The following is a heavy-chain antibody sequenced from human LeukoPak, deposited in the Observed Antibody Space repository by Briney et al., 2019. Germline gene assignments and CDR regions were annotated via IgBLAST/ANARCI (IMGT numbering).Heavy chain of an antibody. Sequence: ASVKVSCKASGGTFSSYAISWVRQAPGQGLEWMGIINPSGGSASYAQKFQGRVTMTRDTSTSTVYMELSSLRSEDTAVYYCARVSSIAYWGQGTLVTVSS. D-gene: IGHD2-21*01. CDR1: GGTFSSYA. V-gene: IGHV1-46*01. CDR3: ARVSSIAY. CDR2: INPSGGSA. J-gene: IGHJ4*02.